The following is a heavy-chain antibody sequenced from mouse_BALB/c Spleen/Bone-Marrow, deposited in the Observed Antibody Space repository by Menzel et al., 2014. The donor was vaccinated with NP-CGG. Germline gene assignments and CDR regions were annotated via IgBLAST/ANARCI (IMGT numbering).Heavy chain of an antibody. J-gene: IGHJ1*01. CDR1: GFDFSRYW. D-gene: IGHD1-1*01. V-gene: IGHV4-1*02. CDR3: ARLNYYGNLFV. Sequence: LVESGGSLKLSCAASGFDFSRYWMSWVRQAPGKGLEWIGEINPGSSTINYTPSLKDKFIISRDNAKNTLYLQMSKVRSEDTALYYCARLNYYGNLFVWGAGTTVTVSS. CDR2: INPGSSTI.